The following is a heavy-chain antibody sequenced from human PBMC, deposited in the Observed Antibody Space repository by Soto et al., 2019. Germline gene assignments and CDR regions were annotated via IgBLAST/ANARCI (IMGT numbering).Heavy chain of an antibody. CDR2: IYYSGST. D-gene: IGHD2-15*01. Sequence: SETLSLTCTVSGGSVSSGSYYWSWIRQPPGKGLEWIGYIYYSGSTNYNPSLKSRVTISVDTSKNQFSLKLSSVTAADTAVYYCARTVVVADTGYFDYWGQGTLVIVS. CDR1: GGSVSSGSYY. V-gene: IGHV4-61*01. J-gene: IGHJ4*02. CDR3: ARTVVVADTGYFDY.